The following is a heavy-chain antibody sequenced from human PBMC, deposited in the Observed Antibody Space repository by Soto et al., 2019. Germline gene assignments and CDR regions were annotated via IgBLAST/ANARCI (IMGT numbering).Heavy chain of an antibody. CDR3: ARSPSWGPTVTTTRTYYYYYMDV. Sequence: GASVKVSCKASGDTFTSYAMHWVRQAPGQRLEWMGWINAGNGNTKYSQKFQGRVTITRDTSASTAYMELSSLRSEDTAVYYCARSPSWGPTVTTTRTYYYYYMDVWGKGTTVTVSS. J-gene: IGHJ6*03. CDR2: INAGNGNT. D-gene: IGHD4-17*01. CDR1: GDTFTSYA. V-gene: IGHV1-3*01.